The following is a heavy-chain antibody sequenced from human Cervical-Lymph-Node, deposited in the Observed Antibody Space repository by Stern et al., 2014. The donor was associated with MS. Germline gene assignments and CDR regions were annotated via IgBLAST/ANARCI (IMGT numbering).Heavy chain of an antibody. J-gene: IGHJ4*02. CDR1: GYSFTIYY. CDR2: IYPYDSDT. V-gene: IGHV5-51*01. CDR3: ARHVQGFDY. Sequence: VQLVQSGAEGKKPGESLKISCKLSGYSFTIYYIAWVRQMPGKGLEWMGVIYPYDSDTTYSPSFQGQVTISADKSITTAYLQWSSLRASDTAMYYCARHVQGFDYWGQGTLVTVSS.